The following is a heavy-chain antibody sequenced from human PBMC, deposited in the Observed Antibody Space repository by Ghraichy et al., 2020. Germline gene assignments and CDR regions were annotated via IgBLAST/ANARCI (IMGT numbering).Heavy chain of an antibody. D-gene: IGHD6-19*01. J-gene: IGHJ4*02. CDR2: IRNKPNSYTT. V-gene: IGHV3-72*01. CDR1: GFTFSDHY. Sequence: GGSLRLSCAASGFTFSDHYMDWVRQAPGKGLEWVASIRNKPNSYTTEYAASVNFRFTISRDDSKNSLYLQMNSLKTEDTAVYYCARRSSGRRGVDYWGQGTLVTVSS. CDR3: ARRSSGRRGVDY.